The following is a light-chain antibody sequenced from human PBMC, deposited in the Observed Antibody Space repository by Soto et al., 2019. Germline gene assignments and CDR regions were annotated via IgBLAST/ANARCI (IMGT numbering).Light chain of an antibody. J-gene: IGKJ3*01. V-gene: IGKV1-39*01. CDR2: AAS. CDR3: QQSYSTPRT. CDR1: QSISSY. Sequence: DIQMTQSPSSLSASVGERVTITCRASQSISSYLNWYQQKPGKAPKLLIYAASSLQSGVPSRFSCSGSGTDFTLTISSLQPEDFATYYCQQSYSTPRTFGPGTKVDIK.